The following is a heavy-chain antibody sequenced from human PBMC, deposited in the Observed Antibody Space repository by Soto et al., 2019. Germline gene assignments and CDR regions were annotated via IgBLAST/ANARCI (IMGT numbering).Heavy chain of an antibody. CDR3: VRTSLVVAAATREDY. J-gene: IGHJ4*02. Sequence: EVQLVESGGGLVQPGGSLRLSCAASGFTVSSYWMHWVRQAPGTGLVWVSRINSDGSSTSYADSVKGRFTISRDNAKNTLYLQMNRLRAEDTAVYYCVRTSLVVAAATREDYWGQGTLVTVSS. CDR1: GFTVSSYW. CDR2: INSDGSST. D-gene: IGHD2-15*01. V-gene: IGHV3-74*01.